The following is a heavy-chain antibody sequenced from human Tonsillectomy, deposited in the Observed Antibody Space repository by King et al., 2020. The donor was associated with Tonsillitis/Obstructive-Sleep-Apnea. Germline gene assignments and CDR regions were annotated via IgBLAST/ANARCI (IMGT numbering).Heavy chain of an antibody. CDR1: GYNFTSYW. Sequence: GQLVQSGAEVKKPGESLKISCKGSGYNFTSYWVGWVRQMPGKGLEWMGFIYPLDSDARYSPSFQGQVTLSADKSSSTAYLQWSSLKASDTAMYYCARGGRGYYDILKYFDYWGQGTLVTVSS. V-gene: IGHV5-51*03. CDR3: ARGGRGYYDILKYFDY. J-gene: IGHJ4*02. CDR2: IYPLDSDA. D-gene: IGHD3-9*01.